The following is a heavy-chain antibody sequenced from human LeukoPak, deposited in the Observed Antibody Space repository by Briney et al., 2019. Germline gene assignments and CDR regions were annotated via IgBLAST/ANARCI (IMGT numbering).Heavy chain of an antibody. CDR2: ISAYNGNT. Sequence: GASVKVSCKASGGTFSSYAISWVRQAPGQGLEWMGWISAYNGNTNYAQKLQGRVAMTTDTSTSTAYMELRSLRSDDTAVYYCARDRGYYGSGSYYKPVLHPFDYWGQGTLVTVSS. J-gene: IGHJ4*02. D-gene: IGHD3-10*01. V-gene: IGHV1-18*01. CDR1: GGTFSSYA. CDR3: ARDRGYYGSGSYYKPVLHPFDY.